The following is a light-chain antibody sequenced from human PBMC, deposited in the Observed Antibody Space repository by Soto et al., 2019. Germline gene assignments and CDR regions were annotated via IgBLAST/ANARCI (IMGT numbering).Light chain of an antibody. CDR1: QSINSD. CDR3: QQYNYWPVT. Sequence: EIVMTQSPATLAVSPGETTRLSCRASQSINSDVAWYQQKLGQTPRLLIHGASTRATGIAARFSGSGSETEFTLTISGLQSEDFATYYCQQYNYWPVTFGGGTKVDIK. V-gene: IGKV3-15*01. CDR2: GAS. J-gene: IGKJ4*01.